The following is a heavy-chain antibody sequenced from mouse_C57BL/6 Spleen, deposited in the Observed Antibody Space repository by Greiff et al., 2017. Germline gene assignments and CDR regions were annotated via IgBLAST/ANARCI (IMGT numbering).Heavy chain of an antibody. CDR2: IDPSDSYT. D-gene: IGHD2-2*01. Sequence: VQLQQPGAELVRPGTSVKLSCKASGYTFTSYWMHWVKQRPGQGLEWIGVIDPSDSYTNYNQKFKGKATLTVDTSSSTAYMQLSSLTSEDSAVYYCARGLIDYYAMDYWGQGASVTVSS. V-gene: IGHV1-59*01. CDR3: ARGLIDYYAMDY. J-gene: IGHJ4*01. CDR1: GYTFTSYW.